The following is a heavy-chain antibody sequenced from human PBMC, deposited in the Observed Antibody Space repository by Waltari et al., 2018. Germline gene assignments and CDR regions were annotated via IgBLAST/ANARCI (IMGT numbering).Heavy chain of an antibody. D-gene: IGHD1-1*01. CDR2: ILSCGVT. V-gene: IGHV3-53*02. CDR1: VLSVTDTS. CDR3: ARGTSQLFYGLDI. J-gene: IGHJ6*02. Sequence: EVQLAETGGGLIQPGGSWRLSFAASVLSVTDTSMTWVRQAPGKGLQWVSLILSCGVTYYADFVQGRFTISRDKYKNTLYLQMNSLRADDSAVYYCARGTSQLFYGLDIWGQGTTVTVSS.